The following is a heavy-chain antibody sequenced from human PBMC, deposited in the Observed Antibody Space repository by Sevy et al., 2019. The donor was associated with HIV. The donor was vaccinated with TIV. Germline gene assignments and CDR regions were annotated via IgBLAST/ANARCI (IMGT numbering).Heavy chain of an antibody. CDR1: GFTFSRFW. J-gene: IGHJ4*02. Sequence: GGSLRLSCAASGFTFSRFWMSWVRQAPGKGLEWVANINQDGSERYYVDSVKGRFTISRDNAKNSLYLQMNSLRGEDTAVFFCARGGVLEWPLGPFDYWGQGTLVTVSP. V-gene: IGHV3-7*03. CDR2: INQDGSER. D-gene: IGHD3-3*01. CDR3: ARGGVLEWPLGPFDY.